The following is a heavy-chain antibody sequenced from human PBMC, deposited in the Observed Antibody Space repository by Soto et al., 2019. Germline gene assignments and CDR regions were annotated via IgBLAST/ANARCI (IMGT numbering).Heavy chain of an antibody. V-gene: IGHV1-69*08. J-gene: IGHJ5*02. CDR3: ARDLTTVTTNWFDP. CDR1: GGTFSSYT. D-gene: IGHD4-17*01. CDR2: IIPILGIA. Sequence: QVQLVQYVAEVKKPGSSVKVSCKASGGTFSSYTISWVRQDPGQGLEWMGRIIPILGIANYAQKFQGRVTITADKSTSTAYMELSRLRSEDTAVYYCARDLTTVTTNWFDPWCQGTLVTVSS.